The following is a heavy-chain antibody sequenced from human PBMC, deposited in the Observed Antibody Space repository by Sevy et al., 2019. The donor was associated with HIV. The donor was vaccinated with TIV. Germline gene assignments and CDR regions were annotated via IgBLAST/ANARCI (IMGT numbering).Heavy chain of an antibody. CDR3: ANKYDYGDDYYYYGMDV. CDR1: GFTFSSYG. V-gene: IGHV3-30*18. D-gene: IGHD4-17*01. CDR2: ISYDGSNK. J-gene: IGHJ6*02. Sequence: GESLKISCAASGFTFSSYGMHWVRQAPGKGLEWVAVISYDGSNKYYADSVKGRFTISRDNSKNTLYLQMNSLRAEDTAVYYCANKYDYGDDYYYYGMDVWGQGTTVTVSS.